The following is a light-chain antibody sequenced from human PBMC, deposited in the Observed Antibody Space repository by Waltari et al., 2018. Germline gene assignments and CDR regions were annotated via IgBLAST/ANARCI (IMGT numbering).Light chain of an antibody. CDR2: EVP. V-gene: IGLV2-23*02. Sequence: QSALTQTASVSGSPGQSITISCTGVSSDVGNYDVVSWYQKHPDTPPQLIVYEVPKRPSGVSDRFSGSKSGNTASLTISGLQAEDEADYYCCSFAESDTWVFGGGTKVTVL. CDR3: CSFAESDTWV. J-gene: IGLJ3*02. CDR1: SSDVGNYDV.